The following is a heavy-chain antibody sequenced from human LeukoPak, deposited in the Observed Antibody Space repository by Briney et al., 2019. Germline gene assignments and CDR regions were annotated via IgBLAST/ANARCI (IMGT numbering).Heavy chain of an antibody. CDR2: INHSGST. V-gene: IGHV4-34*01. CDR1: GGSFSGYY. CDR3: ARHPQGPVDC. J-gene: IGHJ4*02. Sequence: PSETLSLTCAVYGGSFSGYYWSWIRQPPGKGLEWIGEINHSGSTNYNPSLKSRVTISVDTSKNQFSLKLSSVTAADTAVYYCARHPQGPVDCWGQGTLVTVSS.